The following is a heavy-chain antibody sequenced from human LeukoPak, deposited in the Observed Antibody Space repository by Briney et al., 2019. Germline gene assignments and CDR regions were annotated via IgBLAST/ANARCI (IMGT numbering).Heavy chain of an antibody. CDR1: GFTFSDYY. CDR2: ISSSGSTI. D-gene: IGHD3-3*01. V-gene: IGHV3-11*01. J-gene: IGHJ6*02. CDR3: AREDFRSGYAEDYYYYGMDV. Sequence: GGSLRLSCAASGFTFSDYYMSWIRQAPGKGLEWVSYISSSGSTIYYADSVKGRFTISRDNAKNSLYLQMNSLRAEDTAVYYCAREDFRSGYAEDYYYYGMDVWGQGTTVTVSS.